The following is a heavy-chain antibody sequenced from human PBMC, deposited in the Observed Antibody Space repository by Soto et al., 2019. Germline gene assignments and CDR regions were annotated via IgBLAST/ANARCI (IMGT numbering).Heavy chain of an antibody. Sequence: QVQLVESGGGVVQPGRSLRLSCAASGFTFSSYGMHWVRQAPGKGLEWVAVISYDGSNKYYADSVKGRFTISRDNSKNTLYLQMNSLRAEDTAVYYCAKEGRWELLGNYYYGMDGWGQGTTVTVSS. D-gene: IGHD1-26*01. CDR2: ISYDGSNK. CDR3: AKEGRWELLGNYYYGMDG. CDR1: GFTFSSYG. V-gene: IGHV3-30*18. J-gene: IGHJ6*02.